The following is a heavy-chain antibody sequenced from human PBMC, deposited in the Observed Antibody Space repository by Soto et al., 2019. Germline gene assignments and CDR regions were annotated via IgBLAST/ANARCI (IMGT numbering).Heavy chain of an antibody. D-gene: IGHD6-13*01. V-gene: IGHV6-1*01. Sequence: SGTRSLTGAISGDSVSSNSAAWNGIRQSPSRGLEWLGRTYYRTKWYNDHAESVKSRITINQDTPKNQFHLQLNAVTPEEPAVYYCAGDYSSSFTLDYWGQGTLVTVSS. J-gene: IGHJ4*02. CDR1: GDSVSSNSAA. CDR3: AGDYSSSFTLDY. CDR2: TYYRTKWYN.